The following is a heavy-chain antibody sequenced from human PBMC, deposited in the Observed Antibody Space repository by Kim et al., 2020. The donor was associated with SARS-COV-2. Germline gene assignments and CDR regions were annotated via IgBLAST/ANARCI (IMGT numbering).Heavy chain of an antibody. CDR2: IYYSGST. D-gene: IGHD1-26*01. CDR3: ARVDIVGAYPDY. V-gene: IGHV4-61*01. Sequence: SETLSLTCTVSGGSVSSGSYYWSWIRQPPGKGLEWIGYIYYSGSTNYNPSLKSRVTISVDTSKNQFSLKLSSVTAADTAVYYCARVDIVGAYPDYWGQGTLVTVSS. J-gene: IGHJ4*02. CDR1: GGSVSSGSYY.